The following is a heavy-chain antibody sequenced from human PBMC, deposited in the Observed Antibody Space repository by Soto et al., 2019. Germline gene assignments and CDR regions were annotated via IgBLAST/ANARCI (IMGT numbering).Heavy chain of an antibody. CDR2: IYNGGRT. CDR3: ARAPVGMDSINFFDH. V-gene: IGHV4-30-4*01. Sequence: SETLSLTCTVSGDSISSDGYHWSWIRQSPGKGLEWIGYIYNGGRTFYRSSLESRINMSLDATKNSYSLRLTSVTAADTAVYYCARAPVGMDSINFFDHWGQGILVTVSS. CDR1: GDSISSDGYH. D-gene: IGHD2-8*01. J-gene: IGHJ4*02.